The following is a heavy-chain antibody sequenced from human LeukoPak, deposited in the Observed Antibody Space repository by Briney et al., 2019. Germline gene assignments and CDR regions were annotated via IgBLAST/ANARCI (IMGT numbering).Heavy chain of an antibody. CDR3: AGTTVTTEVYYYYGMDV. D-gene: IGHD4-17*01. CDR2: IYYSGST. Sequence: ASETLSLTCTVSGGSISSSSYYWGWIRQPPGKGLEWIGSIYYSGSTYYNPSLKSRVTISVDTSKNQFSLKLSSVTAADTAVYYCAGTTVTTEVYYYYGMDVWGQGTTVTVSS. CDR1: GGSISSSSYY. V-gene: IGHV4-39*01. J-gene: IGHJ6*02.